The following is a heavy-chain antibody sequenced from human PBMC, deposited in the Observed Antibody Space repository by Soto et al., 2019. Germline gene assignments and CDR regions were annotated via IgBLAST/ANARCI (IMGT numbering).Heavy chain of an antibody. Sequence: EVQLVESGGGLVQPGGSLRLSCAASGFTVSSNYMGWVRQAPGKGLEWVSVIYSGGSTYYADSVKGRFTISRDNSKNTLYLQMTSLRAEDTAVYYCAREGGTYCSSTSCYHPFSYYYGMDVWGQGTTVTVSS. CDR3: AREGGTYCSSTSCYHPFSYYYGMDV. V-gene: IGHV3-66*01. CDR2: IYSGGST. D-gene: IGHD2-2*01. CDR1: GFTVSSNY. J-gene: IGHJ6*02.